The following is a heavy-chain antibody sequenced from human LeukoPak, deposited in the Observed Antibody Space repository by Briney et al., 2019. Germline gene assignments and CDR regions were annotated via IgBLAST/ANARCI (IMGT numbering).Heavy chain of an antibody. Sequence: GGSLRLSCAASGFTFSSYGMHWVRQAPGRGREWVAVIWYVGSNKYYAYSVKGRFTISRDNSKNTLYLQMNSLRAEDTAVYYCARTYYYDSSGYSPVDYWGQGTLVTVSS. D-gene: IGHD3-22*01. CDR3: ARTYYYDSSGYSPVDY. J-gene: IGHJ4*02. CDR2: IWYVGSNK. CDR1: GFTFSSYG. V-gene: IGHV3-33*01.